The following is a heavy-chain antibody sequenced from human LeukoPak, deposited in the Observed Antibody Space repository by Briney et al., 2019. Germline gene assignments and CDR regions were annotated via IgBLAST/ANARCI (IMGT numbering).Heavy chain of an antibody. V-gene: IGHV3-33*01. D-gene: IGHD2/OR15-2a*01. Sequence: PGRSLRLSCAASGFIFSSFGMHWVRQAPGKGLEWVAFIRYDSSDEYYADSIKARFTISRDNSKHTLYLQMNILRAEDTAVYFCARDPGPTSFYYGLDVWGQGTTVTVSS. J-gene: IGHJ6*02. CDR1: GFIFSSFG. CDR3: ARDPGPTSFYYGLDV. CDR2: IRYDSSDE.